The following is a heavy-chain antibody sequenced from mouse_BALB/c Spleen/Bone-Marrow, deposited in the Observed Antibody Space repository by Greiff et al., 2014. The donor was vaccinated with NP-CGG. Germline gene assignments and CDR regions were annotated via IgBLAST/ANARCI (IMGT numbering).Heavy chain of an antibody. J-gene: IGHJ1*01. CDR1: GFSLTSYG. V-gene: IGHV2-9*02. CDR2: IWPGGST. D-gene: IGHD2-4*01. CDR3: ARDPSYYECDWYFDV. Sequence: LVESGPGLVAPSQSLSITCTVSGFSLTSYGVHWVRQPPGKGLEWLGVIWPGGSTNYNSALMSRVSISKDNSKSQVFLKMNSLQTDDTAMYYCARDPSYYECDWYFDVWGAGTTVTVSS.